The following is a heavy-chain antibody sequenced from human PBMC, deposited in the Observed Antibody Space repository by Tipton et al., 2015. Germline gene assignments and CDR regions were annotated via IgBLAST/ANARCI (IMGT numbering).Heavy chain of an antibody. Sequence: GLVKPSENLSLTCTVSGGSVTSGSYYWSWIRQPPGKGLEWIGYIRYTGITNYNPSLKSRVTISVDTSKTQFSLKVSSVTAADTAMYYCVRARGRHGGLFDSWGQGTLVIVSS. D-gene: IGHD4-23*01. V-gene: IGHV4-61*01. CDR2: IRYTGIT. J-gene: IGHJ4*02. CDR3: VRARGRHGGLFDS. CDR1: GGSVTSGSYY.